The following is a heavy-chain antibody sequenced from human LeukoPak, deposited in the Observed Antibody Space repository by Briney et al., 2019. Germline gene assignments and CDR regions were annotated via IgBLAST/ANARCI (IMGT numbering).Heavy chain of an antibody. CDR1: GGPISSCY. CDR2: ISGSGGSP. J-gene: IGHJ4*02. V-gene: IGHV3-23*01. CDR3: AKDPNAARPFDY. D-gene: IGHD6-6*01. Sequence: ETLSLTCTVSGGPISSCYWNWIRQPPGKGLEWVSAISGSGGSPYYADSVKGRFTISRDNSKNTLYLQMNTLRAEDTAVYYCAKDPNAARPFDYWGQGTLVTVSS.